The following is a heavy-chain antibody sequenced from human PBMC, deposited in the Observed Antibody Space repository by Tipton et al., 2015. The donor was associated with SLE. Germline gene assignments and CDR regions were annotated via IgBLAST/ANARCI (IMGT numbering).Heavy chain of an antibody. Sequence: TLSLTCTVSGGSISSYYWSWIRQPPGKGLEWIGYIYTNGSTNYNPSLKSRVTISVDTSKNQFSLKLSSVTAADTAVYYCAREARSTTGTTEGWFDPWGQGTLVTVSS. CDR1: GGSISSYY. J-gene: IGHJ5*02. CDR2: IYTNGST. V-gene: IGHV4-59*01. D-gene: IGHD1-1*01. CDR3: AREARSTTGTTEGWFDP.